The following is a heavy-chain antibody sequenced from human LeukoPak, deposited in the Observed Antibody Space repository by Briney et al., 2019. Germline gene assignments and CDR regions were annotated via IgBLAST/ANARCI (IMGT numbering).Heavy chain of an antibody. CDR2: ISAYNGNT. J-gene: IGHJ4*02. V-gene: IGHV1-18*04. Sequence: ASVKVSCKASGYTFTSYGISWVRQAPGQGLEWMGWISAYNGNTNYAQKLQGRVTMTTDTSTSTAYMELRSLRSDDTAVYYCARDSVCSGGSCYSHYFDSWGQGTLGTVSS. CDR1: GYTFTSYG. CDR3: ARDSVCSGGSCYSHYFDS. D-gene: IGHD2-15*01.